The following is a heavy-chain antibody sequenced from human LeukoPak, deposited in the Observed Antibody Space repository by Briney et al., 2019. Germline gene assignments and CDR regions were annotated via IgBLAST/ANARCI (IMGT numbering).Heavy chain of an antibody. CDR3: ARGGIQLWFGGGYYFDY. D-gene: IGHD5-18*01. CDR1: GGSISSSTYY. Sequence: SETLSLTCTVSGGSISSSTYYWGWIRQPPGKGLEWIGSIYYSGYTYYNPSLMSRVTISADTSKNQFSLKLSSVTAADTAVYYCARGGIQLWFGGGYYFDYWGQGTLVTVSS. V-gene: IGHV4-39*07. CDR2: IYYSGYT. J-gene: IGHJ4*02.